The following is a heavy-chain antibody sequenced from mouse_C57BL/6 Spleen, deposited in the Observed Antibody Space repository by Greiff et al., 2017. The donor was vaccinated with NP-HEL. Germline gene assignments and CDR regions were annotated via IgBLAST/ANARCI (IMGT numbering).Heavy chain of an antibody. CDR1: GFTFSSYG. Sequence: DVMLVESGGDLVKPGGSLKLSCAASGFTFSSYGMSWVRQTPDKRLEWVATISSGGSYTYYPDSVKGRFTISRDNAKNTLYLQMSSLKSEDTAMYYCARHLHYDYDPHFDYWGQGTTLTVSS. CDR3: ARHLHYDYDPHFDY. V-gene: IGHV5-6*02. J-gene: IGHJ2*01. D-gene: IGHD2-4*01. CDR2: ISSGGSYT.